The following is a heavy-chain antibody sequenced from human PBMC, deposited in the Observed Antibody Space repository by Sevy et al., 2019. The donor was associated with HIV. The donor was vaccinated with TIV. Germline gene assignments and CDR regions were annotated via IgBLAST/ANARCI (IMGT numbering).Heavy chain of an antibody. CDR2: IKSKTDGGTK. CDR1: GFTFSNAW. J-gene: IGHJ4*02. V-gene: IGHV3-15*01. D-gene: IGHD2-15*01. CDR3: TTSPGRYCSGGSCYAFDY. Sequence: GGSLRLSCAASGFTFSNAWMSWVRQAPGKGLEWVGRIKSKTDGGTKDYAAPVKGRFTISRDDSKNRLYLQMNSLKTGDTAVNYCTTSPGRYCSGGSCYAFDYWGQGTLVTVSS.